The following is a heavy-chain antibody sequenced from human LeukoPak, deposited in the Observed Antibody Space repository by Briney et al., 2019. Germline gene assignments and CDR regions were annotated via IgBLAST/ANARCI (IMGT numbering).Heavy chain of an antibody. Sequence: SVKVSCKASGGTFSSYAISWVRQAPGQGLEWMGGIIPIFGTANYAQKFQGRVTITADESTSTAYMELSSLRSEDTAVHYCAIYDSDFWSGYYEYWGQGTLVTVSS. CDR2: IIPIFGTA. CDR1: GGTFSSYA. J-gene: IGHJ4*02. D-gene: IGHD3-3*01. CDR3: AIYDSDFWSGYYEY. V-gene: IGHV1-69*13.